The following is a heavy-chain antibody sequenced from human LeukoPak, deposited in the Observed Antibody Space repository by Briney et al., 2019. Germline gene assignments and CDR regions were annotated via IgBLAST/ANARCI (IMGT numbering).Heavy chain of an antibody. J-gene: IGHJ4*02. CDR1: GYTFTSYA. D-gene: IGHD1-26*01. CDR2: INTGNGDT. CDR3: ARDLGSGSLHY. V-gene: IGHV1-3*04. Sequence: GASVKVSCKASGYTFTSYAIHWVRQAPGQRLEWLGWINTGNGDTRYSQTFQGRVTITSYTSASTAYMGLSSLRSEDTAVYYCARDLGSGSLHYWGQGTLVTVSS.